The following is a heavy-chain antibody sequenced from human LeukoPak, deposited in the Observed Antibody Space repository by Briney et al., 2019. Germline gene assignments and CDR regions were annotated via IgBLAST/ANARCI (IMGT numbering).Heavy chain of an antibody. CDR2: IWYDETNK. D-gene: IGHD6-19*01. CDR1: GFTFSSYV. Sequence: GASLRLSCAASGFTFSSYVMHWVRQAPGKGLEWVAVIWYDETNKYYADSVKGRFTISRDNSKNTLYLQMNSLRADDTAVYYCSRDYSSGWVDYWGQGTPVTVSS. CDR3: SRDYSSGWVDY. V-gene: IGHV3-33*01. J-gene: IGHJ4*02.